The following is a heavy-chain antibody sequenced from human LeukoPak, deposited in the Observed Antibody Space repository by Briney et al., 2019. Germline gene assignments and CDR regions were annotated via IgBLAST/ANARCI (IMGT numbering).Heavy chain of an antibody. CDR3: ARDAYCGGDCWPHFQH. D-gene: IGHD2-21*02. Sequence: GGSLRLSCAASGFTFSSCSMNWVRQAPGKGLEWVSYISSSSSTIYYADSVKGRFTNSRDNAKKSLYLQMNSLRAEDTAVYYCARDAYCGGDCWPHFQHWGQGTLVTVSS. CDR2: ISSSSSTI. J-gene: IGHJ1*01. V-gene: IGHV3-48*01. CDR1: GFTFSSCS.